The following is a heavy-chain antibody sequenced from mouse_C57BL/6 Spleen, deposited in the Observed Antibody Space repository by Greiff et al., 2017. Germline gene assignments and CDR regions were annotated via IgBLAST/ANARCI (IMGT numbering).Heavy chain of an antibody. D-gene: IGHD3-3*01. CDR1: GYTFTSYW. J-gene: IGHJ4*01. Sequence: QVQLKESGAELVKPGASVKMSCKASGYTFTSYWITWVKQRPGQGLEWIGDIYPGSGSTNYNEKFKSKATLTVDTSSSTADMQLSSLTSEDSAVYYGARDGQGHYYAMDYWGQGTSVTVSS. V-gene: IGHV1-55*01. CDR3: ARDGQGHYYAMDY. CDR2: IYPGSGST.